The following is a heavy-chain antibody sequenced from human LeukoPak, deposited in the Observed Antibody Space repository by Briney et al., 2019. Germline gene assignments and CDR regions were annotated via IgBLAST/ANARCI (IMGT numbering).Heavy chain of an antibody. CDR2: IQFDGANK. CDR1: GFTFSTSA. J-gene: IGHJ4*02. CDR3: SKGTGTTGWFIDY. Sequence: GGSLRLSCAASGFTFSTSAMHWVRQAPGKGLEWVAFIQFDGANKYYADSVRGRFTVSRDNSKNTLYLQMNSLTVEETAVYYCSKGTGTTGWFIDYWGQGTLVAVSS. V-gene: IGHV3-30*02. D-gene: IGHD6-19*01.